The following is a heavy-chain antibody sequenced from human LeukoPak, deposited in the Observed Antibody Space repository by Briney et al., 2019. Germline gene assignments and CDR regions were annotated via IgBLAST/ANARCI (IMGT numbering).Heavy chain of an antibody. J-gene: IGHJ4*02. CDR1: GYSISSGYY. CDR3: ARDAGTVTTPFDY. V-gene: IGHV4-38-2*02. Sequence: SETLSLTCAVSGYSISSGYYWSWIRQPPGKGLEWIGSIYHTGSTYYNPSLKSRVTISVDTSKNQFSLNLSSVTAADTAVYYCARDAGTVTTPFDYWGQGTLVTVSS. CDR2: IYHTGST. D-gene: IGHD4-17*01.